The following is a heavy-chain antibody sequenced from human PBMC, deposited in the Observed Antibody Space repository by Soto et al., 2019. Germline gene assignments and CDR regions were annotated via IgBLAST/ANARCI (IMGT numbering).Heavy chain of an antibody. CDR2: IYYSGST. J-gene: IGHJ5*02. D-gene: IGHD1-26*01. Sequence: SETLSLTCTVSGGSISSSSYYWGWIRQPPTKGLEWIGSIYYSGSTYYNPSLKSRVTISVDTSKNHFSLKLSSVTAADTAVYYCATQEVGGSYVYTFDPWGQGTLVTVSS. V-gene: IGHV4-39*02. CDR3: ATQEVGGSYVYTFDP. CDR1: GGSISSSSYY.